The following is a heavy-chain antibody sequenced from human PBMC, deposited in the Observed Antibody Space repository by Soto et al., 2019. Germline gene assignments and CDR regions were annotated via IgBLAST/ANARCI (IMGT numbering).Heavy chain of an antibody. Sequence: ASVKVSCKASGYTFTGYYMHWVRQAPGQGLEWMGWINPNSGGTNYAQKFQGRVTMTRDTSSSTAYMELSRLRSDDTAVYYCARALRRGPSYYYYGMDVWGQGTTVTVSS. D-gene: IGHD3-10*01. CDR1: GYTFTGYY. CDR3: ARALRRGPSYYYYGMDV. J-gene: IGHJ6*02. CDR2: INPNSGGT. V-gene: IGHV1-2*02.